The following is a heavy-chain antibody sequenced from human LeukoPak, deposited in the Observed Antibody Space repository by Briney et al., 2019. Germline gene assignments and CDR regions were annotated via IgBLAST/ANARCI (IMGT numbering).Heavy chain of an antibody. V-gene: IGHV1-2*06. CDR1: GGTFSSYA. J-gene: IGHJ4*02. Sequence: ASVKVSCKASGGTFSSYAISWVRQAPGQGPEWMGRLNPNTGHAVYAFKFQGRVTITGDTSSNTAYMEVTRLTSDDTALYYCAKDRDGANRIILWGQGTLVTVSS. CDR2: LNPNTGHA. D-gene: IGHD5-24*01. CDR3: AKDRDGANRIIL.